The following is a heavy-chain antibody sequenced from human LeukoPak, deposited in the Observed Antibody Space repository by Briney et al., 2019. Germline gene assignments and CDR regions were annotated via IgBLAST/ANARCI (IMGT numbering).Heavy chain of an antibody. D-gene: IGHD3-3*01. J-gene: IGHJ4*02. Sequence: SETLSLTCAVYGGSFSGDYWSWIRQPPGKGLEWIGEINHSGRTNYNPSLKSRVTISVDTSKNRFSLKLSSVTAADTAVYYCARATGYYDFWSGYPYYFDYWGQGTLVTVSS. V-gene: IGHV4-34*01. CDR1: GGSFSGDY. CDR2: INHSGRT. CDR3: ARATGYYDFWSGYPYYFDY.